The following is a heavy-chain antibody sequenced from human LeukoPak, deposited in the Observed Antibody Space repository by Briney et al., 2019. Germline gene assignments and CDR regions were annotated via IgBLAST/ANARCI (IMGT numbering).Heavy chain of an antibody. Sequence: GASVKVSCKASGYTFTSYYMHWVRQAPGQGLEWMGWINTNTGNPTYAQGFTGRFVSSLDTSVSTAYLQISSLKAEDTAVYYCARPKLRWSAYYYMDVWGKGTTVTVSS. V-gene: IGHV7-4-1*02. D-gene: IGHD4-23*01. J-gene: IGHJ6*03. CDR3: ARPKLRWSAYYYMDV. CDR1: GYTFTSYY. CDR2: INTNTGNP.